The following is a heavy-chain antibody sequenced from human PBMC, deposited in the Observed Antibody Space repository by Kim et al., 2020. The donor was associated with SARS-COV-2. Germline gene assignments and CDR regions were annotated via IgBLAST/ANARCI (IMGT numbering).Heavy chain of an antibody. CDR1: GFSVTANY. V-gene: IGHV3-66*01. J-gene: IGHJ4*02. CDR3: AIVYGSGSYYFDN. Sequence: GGSLRLSCEPSGFSVTANYMSWVRQAPGKGLECVSVVYSGDRTFYADSVKGRFTSFRDISNNTMYLQMHSLRAEDTAIYYYAIVYGSGSYYFDNWGPGT. D-gene: IGHD3-10*01. CDR2: VYSGDRT.